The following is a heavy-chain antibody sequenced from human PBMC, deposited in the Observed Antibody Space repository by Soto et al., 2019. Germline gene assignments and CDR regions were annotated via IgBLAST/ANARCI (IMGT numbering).Heavy chain of an antibody. Sequence: GGSLRLSCAASGFTVSSNYMTWVRQAPGKGLEWVSSSYSGGNTYYADSVKGRFTISRDTSKNTLYLQMNSLRVEDTAMYYCARGYGAGSYFSDYWGQGTLVTVSS. D-gene: IGHD3-10*01. CDR1: GFTVSSNY. V-gene: IGHV3-53*01. CDR3: ARGYGAGSYFSDY. CDR2: SYSGGNT. J-gene: IGHJ4*02.